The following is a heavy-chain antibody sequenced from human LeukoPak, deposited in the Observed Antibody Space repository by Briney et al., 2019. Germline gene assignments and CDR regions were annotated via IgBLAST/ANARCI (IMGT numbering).Heavy chain of an antibody. V-gene: IGHV3-23*01. CDR2: LSGSGVST. CDR3: AKDRFCSGNSCYDAFDM. D-gene: IGHD2-15*01. J-gene: IGHJ3*02. CDR1: GFTFNNYA. Sequence: GGSLRLSCAASGFTFNNYAMSWVRQAPGKGLEWVSQLSGSGVSTYYADSVKGRFTISRDNSKNTLYLQMNSLRAEDTAVYHCAKDRFCSGNSCYDAFDMWGQGTMVTVAS.